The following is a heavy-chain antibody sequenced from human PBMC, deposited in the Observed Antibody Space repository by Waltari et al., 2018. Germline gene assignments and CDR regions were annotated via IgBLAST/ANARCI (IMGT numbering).Heavy chain of an antibody. V-gene: IGHV1-2*02. CDR1: GYTFPGYY. CDR2: INPNSGGT. J-gene: IGHJ4*02. D-gene: IGHD2-15*01. CDR3: ARDRQWGPTPTSGY. Sequence: QVQLVQSGAEVKKPGASVKVSCKASGYTFPGYYMHWVRQAPGQGLEWMGWINPNSGGTNYAQKYQGRVTMTRDTAISTAYMELSRLRSDDTAVYYCARDRQWGPTPTSGYWGQGTLVTVSS.